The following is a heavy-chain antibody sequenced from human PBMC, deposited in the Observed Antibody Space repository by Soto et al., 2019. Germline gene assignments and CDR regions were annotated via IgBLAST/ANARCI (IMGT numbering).Heavy chain of an antibody. J-gene: IGHJ4*02. CDR1: GYTFTSYG. V-gene: IGHV1-18*04. Sequence: QVQLVQSGGEVKKPGASVKVSCKASGYTFTSYGISWVRQAPGQGLEWMGWISVYNGNTNYAQKLQGRVSMTTDTCTSTAYMELRSLRSDDTAVYYCARDFSPVTSFDYWGQGTPVTVSS. CDR3: ARDFSPVTSFDY. D-gene: IGHD4-17*01. CDR2: ISVYNGNT.